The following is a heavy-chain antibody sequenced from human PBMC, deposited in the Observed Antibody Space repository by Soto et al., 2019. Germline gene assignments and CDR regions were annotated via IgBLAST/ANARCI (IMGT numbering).Heavy chain of an antibody. CDR2: IYYRGST. D-gene: IGHD1-1*01. Sequence: QVQLQESGPGLVKPSQTLSLTCTVSGVSISSGGYYLSWIRQHPGKGLVWIGYIYYRGSTYYNPSLESRVTISVDTSKNQFSLKLSSVTAADTAVYYCARDSAQRGYNNDYYYSGMDVWGQGTTVTVSS. J-gene: IGHJ6*02. CDR3: ARDSAQRGYNNDYYYSGMDV. V-gene: IGHV4-31*03. CDR1: GVSISSGGYY.